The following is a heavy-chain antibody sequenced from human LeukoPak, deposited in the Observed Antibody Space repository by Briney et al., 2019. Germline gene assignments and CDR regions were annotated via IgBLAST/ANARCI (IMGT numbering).Heavy chain of an antibody. CDR3: ARHGRGSRQTPMKPFDF. CDR1: GASIRSHF. Sequence: SETLSLTCTVSGASIRSHFWAWIRQPAGKGLEWIGQSYASGSTNFNPSLKSRLTMSVDTSKNQFSLKLNSVTAADTAIYFCARHGRGSRQTPMKPFDFWGQGILVTVSS. V-gene: IGHV4-4*07. CDR2: SYASGST. J-gene: IGHJ4*02. D-gene: IGHD1-26*01.